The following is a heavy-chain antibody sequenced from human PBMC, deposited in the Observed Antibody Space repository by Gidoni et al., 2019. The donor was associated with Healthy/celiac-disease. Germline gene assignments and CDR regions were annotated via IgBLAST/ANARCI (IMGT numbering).Heavy chain of an antibody. V-gene: IGHV3-15*01. CDR1: GLTFSNAW. D-gene: IGHD2-21*02. CDR3: TTPKYCGGDCADDY. J-gene: IGHJ4*02. Sequence: EVQLVESGGGLVQHGGSLRLSCAASGLTFSNAWMSWIRQAPGKGLEWVVRIKSKTDCGTTDYAAPVKGRFTISRDDSKNTLYLQMNSLKTEYTAGYYCTTPKYCGGDCADDYCGQGTLFTVSS. CDR2: IKSKTDCGTT.